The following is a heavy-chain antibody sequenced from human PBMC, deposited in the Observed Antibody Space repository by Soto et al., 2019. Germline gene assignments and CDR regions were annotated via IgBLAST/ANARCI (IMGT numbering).Heavy chain of an antibody. CDR3: ARRGAVVPGDAFDI. Sequence: PGESLKISCKASGCSFTTYWIGWVRQMPGKGLEWMGIIYPGDSDTRYSPSFQGQVTISADKSISTAYLQWRSLKASDNAMYYCARRGAVVPGDAFDIWGQGTMVTVSS. V-gene: IGHV5-51*01. D-gene: IGHD3-22*01. J-gene: IGHJ3*02. CDR1: GCSFTTYW. CDR2: IYPGDSDT.